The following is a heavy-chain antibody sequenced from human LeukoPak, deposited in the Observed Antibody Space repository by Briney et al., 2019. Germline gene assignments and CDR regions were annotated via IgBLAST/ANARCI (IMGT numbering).Heavy chain of an antibody. CDR3: ARGERLRDYYDSSDPGSLDY. J-gene: IGHJ4*02. CDR2: INHSGST. D-gene: IGHD3-22*01. Sequence: PSETLSLTCAVYGGSFSGYYWSWIRQPPGKGLEWIGEINHSGSTNYNPSLKSRVTISVDTSKNQFSLKLSSVTAADTAVSYCARGERLRDYYDSSDPGSLDYWGQGTLVSVSS. CDR1: GGSFSGYY. V-gene: IGHV4-34*01.